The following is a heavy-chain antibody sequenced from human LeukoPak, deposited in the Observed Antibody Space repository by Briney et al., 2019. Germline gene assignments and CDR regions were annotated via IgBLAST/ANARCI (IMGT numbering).Heavy chain of an antibody. CDR3: ARGLSVTAPFDY. CDR1: GGSISSYY. Sequence: SETLSLTCTVSGGSISSYYWSWIRQPPGKGLEWSGYIYYSGSTNYNPSLKSRVTISVDTSKNQFSLKLSSVTAADTAVYYCARGLSVTAPFDYWGQGTLVTVSS. D-gene: IGHD2-21*02. J-gene: IGHJ4*02. V-gene: IGHV4-59*08. CDR2: IYYSGST.